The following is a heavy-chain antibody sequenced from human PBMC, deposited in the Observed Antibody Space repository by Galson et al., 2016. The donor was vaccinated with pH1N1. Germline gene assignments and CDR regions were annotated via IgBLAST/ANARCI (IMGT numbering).Heavy chain of an antibody. CDR1: GLTFSSYA. Sequence: SLRLSCAASGLTFSSYAMSWVRQAPGKGLEWVSTISGSGFTTFFADSVKGRFTISRGNSKNTFHLQLNSLRAEDTAIYYCAKGGHYSSFDYWGQGALVTVSS. D-gene: IGHD4-11*01. V-gene: IGHV3-23*01. CDR2: ISGSGFTT. J-gene: IGHJ4*02. CDR3: AKGGHYSSFDY.